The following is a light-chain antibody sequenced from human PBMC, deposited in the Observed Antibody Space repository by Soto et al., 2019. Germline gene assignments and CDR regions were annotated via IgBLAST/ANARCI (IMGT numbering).Light chain of an antibody. V-gene: IGLV1-40*01. CDR3: QSYDSSLSDVV. J-gene: IGLJ2*01. CDR1: SSXXGTGYD. CDR2: GNN. Sequence: QSVLTQPPSVSGAPGQRVTISCTGSSSXXGTGYDVHWYQQLPGTAPKLLIYGNNNRPSGVPDRFSASKSGTSASLAITGLRTXDEADYYCQSYDSSLSDVVFGGGTKVTVL.